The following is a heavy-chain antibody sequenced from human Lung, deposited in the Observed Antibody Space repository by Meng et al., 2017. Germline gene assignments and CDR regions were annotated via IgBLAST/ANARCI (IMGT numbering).Heavy chain of an antibody. J-gene: IGHJ4*02. V-gene: IGHV3-23*01. CDR3: AKEEPRDY. CDR1: GFNFRIFA. Sequence: EVQLLESGGGLVQPGGSLRLSCTASGFNFRIFAMSWVRQAPGKGLEWVSAISGRADNTYYADSVKGRFIISRDNSKNTLYLQMDSLRPEDTAVYYCAKEEPRDYWGQGTLVTVSS. CDR2: ISGRADNT.